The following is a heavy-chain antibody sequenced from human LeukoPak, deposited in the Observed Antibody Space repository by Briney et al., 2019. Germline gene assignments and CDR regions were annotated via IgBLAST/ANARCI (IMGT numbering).Heavy chain of an antibody. CDR1: GFTFSSYS. V-gene: IGHV3-21*01. J-gene: IGHJ4*02. CDR2: ISSSSSYI. D-gene: IGHD6-13*01. CDR3: ARGGLSSSSWYYYFDY. Sequence: GGSLRLSCAASGFTFSSYSMNWVRQAPGKGLEWVSSISSSSSYIYYADSVKGRFTISRDNAKNSLYLQMNSLRAEDTAVYYCARGGLSSSSWYYYFDYWGQGTLVTVSS.